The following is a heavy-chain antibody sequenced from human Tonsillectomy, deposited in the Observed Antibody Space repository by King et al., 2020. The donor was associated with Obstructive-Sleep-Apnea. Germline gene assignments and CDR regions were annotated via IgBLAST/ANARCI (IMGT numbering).Heavy chain of an antibody. CDR3: AKDIWTPWGYTYGLDY. V-gene: IGHV3-9*01. Sequence: VQLVESGGGLVQPGRSLRLSCAASGFTFDDYAMHWVRHAPGKGLEWVSGISWNSGSIDYADSVKGRFTISRDNAKNSLYLQMNSLRAEDTALYYCAKDIWTPWGYTYGLDYWGQGTLVIVSS. CDR2: ISWNSGSI. J-gene: IGHJ4*02. CDR1: GFTFDDYA. D-gene: IGHD5-18*01.